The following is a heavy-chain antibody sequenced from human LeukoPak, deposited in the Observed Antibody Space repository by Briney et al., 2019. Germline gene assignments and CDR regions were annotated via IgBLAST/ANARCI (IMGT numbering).Heavy chain of an antibody. D-gene: IGHD6-13*01. CDR3: ARQGSTSSWYKFDY. CDR2: IYPGDSDT. Sequence: PGXXLKISCKGSGYSFTSYWIAWVRQMPGKGLEWMGIIYPGDSDTRYSPSFQGQVTISADKSISTAYLQWSSLEASDTAMYYCARQGSTSSWYKFDYWGQGTLVTVSS. CDR1: GYSFTSYW. V-gene: IGHV5-51*01. J-gene: IGHJ4*02.